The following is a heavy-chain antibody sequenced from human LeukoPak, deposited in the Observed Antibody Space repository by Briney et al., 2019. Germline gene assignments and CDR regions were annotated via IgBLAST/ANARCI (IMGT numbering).Heavy chain of an antibody. CDR2: IKSKTDGGTT. V-gene: IGHV3-15*01. CDR3: TTVVGRDIVVVPADY. J-gene: IGHJ4*02. CDR1: GFTFSSYA. D-gene: IGHD2-2*01. Sequence: GGSLRLSCAASGFTFSSYAMGWVRQAPGKGLEWVGRIKSKTDGGTTDYAAPVKGRFTISRDDSKNTLYLQMNSLKTEDTAVYYCTTVVGRDIVVVPADYWGQGTLVTVSS.